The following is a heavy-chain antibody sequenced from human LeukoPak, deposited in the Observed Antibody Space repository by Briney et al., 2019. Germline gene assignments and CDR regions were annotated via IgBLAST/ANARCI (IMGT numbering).Heavy chain of an antibody. CDR2: IIPIFGTA. J-gene: IGHJ6*02. CDR1: GGTFSSYA. Sequence: ASVKVPCKASGGTFSSYAISWVRQAPGQGLEWMGGIIPIFGTANYAQKFQGRVTITADESTSTAYMELSSLRSEDTAVYYCARDSGPDTAMDQYYYYGMDVWGQGTTVTVSS. D-gene: IGHD5-18*01. CDR3: ARDSGPDTAMDQYYYYGMDV. V-gene: IGHV1-69*13.